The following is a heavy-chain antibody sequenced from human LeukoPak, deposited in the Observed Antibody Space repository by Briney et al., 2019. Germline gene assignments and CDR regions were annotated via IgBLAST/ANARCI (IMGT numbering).Heavy chain of an antibody. CDR2: IGIAGDT. Sequence: GGSLRLSCAASGFTFSNYDIHWVRQVTGKGLEWVSGIGIAGDTYYADSVKGRFTISRQNAKASLYLQMSSLRAGDTAVYFCVRGSYCGGDCLSPMNYGMDVWGQGTTVTVSS. CDR1: GFTFSNYD. D-gene: IGHD2-21*02. V-gene: IGHV3-13*01. CDR3: VRGSYCGGDCLSPMNYGMDV. J-gene: IGHJ6*02.